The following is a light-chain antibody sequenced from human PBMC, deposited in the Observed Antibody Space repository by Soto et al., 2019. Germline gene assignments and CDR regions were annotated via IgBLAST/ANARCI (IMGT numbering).Light chain of an antibody. CDR3: LQYQWWPLT. Sequence: EIVMTQSPATLSVSPGERATLSCRASQSAHNNLAWYQQKPGQAPRLLIYLTSTTASGVPTRFSGSGSGTDFTLTISSLQSEDFAFYYCLQYQWWPLTFGGGTKVEIK. CDR1: QSAHNN. CDR2: LTS. V-gene: IGKV3-15*01. J-gene: IGKJ4*01.